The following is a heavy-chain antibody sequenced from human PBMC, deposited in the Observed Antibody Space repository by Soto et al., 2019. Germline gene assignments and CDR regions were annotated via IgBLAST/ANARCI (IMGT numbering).Heavy chain of an antibody. CDR1: GTTFTSYG. CDR2: FVPMFSSS. Sequence: QVQLVQSGAEVKKPGSSVNVSCKASGTTFTSYGIHWVRQAPGQGLEWMGGFVPMFSSSNYAQKFQGRLTIVADKSTNTAYMELSSLRADDSAIYYCARTGGTYYFDHWGQGTLVTVSS. V-gene: IGHV1-69*06. J-gene: IGHJ4*02. CDR3: ARTGGTYYFDH. D-gene: IGHD1-1*01.